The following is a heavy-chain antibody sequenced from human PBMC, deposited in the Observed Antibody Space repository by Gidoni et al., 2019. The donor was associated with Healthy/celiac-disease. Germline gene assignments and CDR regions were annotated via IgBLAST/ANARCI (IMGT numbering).Heavy chain of an antibody. Sequence: EVQLVESGGGLVQPGGSLRLPCAASGFTVSSNYMSWVRQAPGKGLEWVSVIYSGGSTYYADSVKGRFTISRDNSKNTLYLQMNSLRAEDTAVYYCAMFNWNYGWFDPWGQGTLVTVSS. CDR2: IYSGGST. CDR1: GFTVSSNY. J-gene: IGHJ5*02. D-gene: IGHD1-7*01. CDR3: AMFNWNYGWFDP. V-gene: IGHV3-66*02.